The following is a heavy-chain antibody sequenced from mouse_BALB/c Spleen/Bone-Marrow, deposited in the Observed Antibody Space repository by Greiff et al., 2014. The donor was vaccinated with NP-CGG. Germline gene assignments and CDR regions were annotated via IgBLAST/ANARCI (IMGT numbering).Heavy chain of an antibody. D-gene: IGHD1-1*01. CDR1: GYTFTSYW. J-gene: IGHJ4*01. Sequence: QVHVKQSGAELVRPGASVKLSCRASGYTFTSYWINWVKQRPGQGLEWIGNIYPSDSYTNCNQRFKDKATLTVDKSSSTAYMQLSSPTSEDSAVYYCTRYGNSHYYAMDYWGQGTSVTVSS. V-gene: IGHV1-69*02. CDR2: IYPSDSYT. CDR3: TRYGNSHYYAMDY.